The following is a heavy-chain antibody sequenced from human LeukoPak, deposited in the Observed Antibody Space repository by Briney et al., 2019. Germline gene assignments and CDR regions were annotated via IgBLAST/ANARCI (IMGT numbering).Heavy chain of an antibody. D-gene: IGHD3-22*01. V-gene: IGHV1-2*02. J-gene: IGHJ4*02. Sequence: APVKVSCKASGYTFTGYYMHWVRQAPGQGLEWMGWINPNSGGTNYAQKFQGRVTMTRDTSISTAYMELSRLRSDDTAVYYCARDWTTRRVVTQLDYWGQGTLVTVSS. CDR2: INPNSGGT. CDR1: GYTFTGYY. CDR3: ARDWTTRRVVTQLDY.